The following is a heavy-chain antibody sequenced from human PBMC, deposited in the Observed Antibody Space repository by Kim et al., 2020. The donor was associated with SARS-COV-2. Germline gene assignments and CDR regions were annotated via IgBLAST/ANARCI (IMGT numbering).Heavy chain of an antibody. J-gene: IGHJ4*02. Sequence: TNYAQKLQGMVTMTRDTSIRTTYMDLSRLVSDDTVVYYCARYGFIWRLDYWGQGTLVTVSS. CDR2: T. V-gene: IGHV1-2*05. CDR3: ARYGFIWRLDY. D-gene: IGHD3-16*02.